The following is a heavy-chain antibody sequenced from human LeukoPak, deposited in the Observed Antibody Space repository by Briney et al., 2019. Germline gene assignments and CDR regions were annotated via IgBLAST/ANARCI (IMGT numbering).Heavy chain of an antibody. J-gene: IGHJ4*02. Sequence: GVSLRLSCAASGFTLSYYDMNWVRQAPGKGLEWISYISSSNTSIYYADSVKGRFTISRDNAKNSLYLQMNSLRAEDTAVYYCAKRGLGYCSSTSCYIDYWGQGTLVTVSS. D-gene: IGHD2-2*02. CDR3: AKRGLGYCSSTSCYIDY. CDR1: GFTLSYYD. CDR2: ISSSNTSI. V-gene: IGHV3-48*03.